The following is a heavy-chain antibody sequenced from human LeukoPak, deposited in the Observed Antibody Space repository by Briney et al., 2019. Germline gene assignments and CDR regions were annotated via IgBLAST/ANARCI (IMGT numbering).Heavy chain of an antibody. CDR1: GFTFTTYW. V-gene: IGHV3-7*01. D-gene: IGHD3-10*01. CDR2: INQDGTEK. CDR3: VKVAKYYYGSETYYFFEH. Sequence: GGSLRLSCAASGFTFTTYWMSWVRQLPGKGLEWVANINQDGTEKYYVDSVKGRFTFSRDNAKNSLDLQMNSLRVEDTGIYYCVKVAKYYYGSETYYFFEHWGQGTPVTASS. J-gene: IGHJ4*02.